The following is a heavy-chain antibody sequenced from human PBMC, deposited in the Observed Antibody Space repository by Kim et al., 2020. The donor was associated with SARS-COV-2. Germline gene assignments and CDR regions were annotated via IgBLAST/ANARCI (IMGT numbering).Heavy chain of an antibody. V-gene: IGHV4-30-2*01. D-gene: IGHD1-7*01. CDR1: GGSISSGGYS. Sequence: SETLSLTCAVSGGSISSGGYSWSWIRQPPGKGLEWIGYIYHSGSTYYNPSLKSRVTISVDRSKNQFSLKLSSVTAADTAVYYCASFARTIFYYWGQGTLVTVSS. CDR2: IYHSGST. J-gene: IGHJ4*02. CDR3: ASFARTIFYY.